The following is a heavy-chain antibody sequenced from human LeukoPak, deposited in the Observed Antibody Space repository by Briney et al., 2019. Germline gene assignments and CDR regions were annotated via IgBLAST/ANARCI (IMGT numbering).Heavy chain of an antibody. J-gene: IGHJ4*02. D-gene: IGHD3-22*01. V-gene: IGHV4-59*08. Sequence: NPSETLSLTCTVSGGSISSYYWSWIRQPPGKGLEWIGFFYYSESTNYNPSLKSRVTISVDMSKNQFSLKLSSVTAADTAVYYCARASSAYEFDYWGQGTLVTVSS. CDR1: GGSISSYY. CDR2: FYYSEST. CDR3: ARASSAYEFDY.